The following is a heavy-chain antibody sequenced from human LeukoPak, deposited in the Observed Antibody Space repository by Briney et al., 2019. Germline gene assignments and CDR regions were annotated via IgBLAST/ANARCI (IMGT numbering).Heavy chain of an antibody. J-gene: IGHJ3*02. CDR1: GFTFSSYA. D-gene: IGHD2-2*01. Sequence: GGSLRLFCAASGFTFSSYAMSWVRQAPGKGLEWVSAISGSGGSTYYADSVKGRFTISRDNSKNTLYLQMNSLRAEDTAVYYCAKFKRDIVVVPAAILAFDIWGQGTMVTVSS. V-gene: IGHV3-23*01. CDR2: ISGSGGST. CDR3: AKFKRDIVVVPAAILAFDI.